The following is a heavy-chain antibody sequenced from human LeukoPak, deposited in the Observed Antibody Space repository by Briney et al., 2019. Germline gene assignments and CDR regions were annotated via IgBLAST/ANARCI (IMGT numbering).Heavy chain of an antibody. CDR2: INSDGINT. CDR1: GFTFSNYW. V-gene: IGHV3-74*01. CDR3: ARGGILTGYPSSGKTYYYYYKDV. D-gene: IGHD3-9*01. Sequence: GASLILSCAASGFTFSNYWMHWVRPAPGKGLVWVSRINSDGINTSYADSVKGRFTISRDNAKNTLNLQMNSLRAEDTAVYCCARGGILTGYPSSGKTYYYYYKDVWGKGTTVTIS. J-gene: IGHJ6*03.